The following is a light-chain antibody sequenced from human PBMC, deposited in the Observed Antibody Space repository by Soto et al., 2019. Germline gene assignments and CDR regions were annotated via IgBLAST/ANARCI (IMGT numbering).Light chain of an antibody. Sequence: QSALTQPPSASGSPGQSLTISCAGTGSDVGAYKYVSWYQQHPGKAPKLIIYEVDKRPSGVPDRFSGSKSGNTASLTVSGLQAEDEADYYCSSYGGSNIPLYVFGTGTKLTVL. V-gene: IGLV2-8*01. CDR2: EVD. CDR3: SSYGGSNIPLYV. J-gene: IGLJ1*01. CDR1: GSDVGAYKY.